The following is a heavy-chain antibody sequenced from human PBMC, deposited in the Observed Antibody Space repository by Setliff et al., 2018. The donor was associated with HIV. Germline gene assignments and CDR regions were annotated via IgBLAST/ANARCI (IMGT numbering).Heavy chain of an antibody. J-gene: IGHJ4*02. V-gene: IGHV5-51*01. CDR3: ARLSKFYDFWTPNY. CDR2: IWPDDSDT. D-gene: IGHD3-3*01. Sequence: RGESLKISCQASGYSFTNYWVGWVRQMPGNGLEWVGLIWPDDSDTIYSPSFQGQVTLSADKSITTVYLQWNSLKAPDTAIYYCARLSKFYDFWTPNYWGQGTLVTVSS. CDR1: GYSFTNYW.